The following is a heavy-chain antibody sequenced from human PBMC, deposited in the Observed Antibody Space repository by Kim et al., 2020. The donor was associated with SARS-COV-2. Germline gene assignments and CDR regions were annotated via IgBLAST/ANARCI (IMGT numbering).Heavy chain of an antibody. D-gene: IGHD6-19*01. CDR1: GGSISSSSW. J-gene: IGHJ5*02. V-gene: IGHV4-4*02. CDR3: ARGVSSAWTLRAWFDP. Sequence: SETLSLTCAVSGGSISSSSWWSWVRQFPGKGLEWIEEIDHSGSTNYNASLKSRVTISVDKSKNQFSLKLRSVTAADTAVYYCARGVSSAWTLRAWFDPWGQGTLVTVSS. CDR2: IDHSGST.